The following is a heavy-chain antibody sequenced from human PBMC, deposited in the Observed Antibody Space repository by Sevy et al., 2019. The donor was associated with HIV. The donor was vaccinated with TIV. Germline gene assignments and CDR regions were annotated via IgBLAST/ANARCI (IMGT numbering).Heavy chain of an antibody. CDR3: TRAMYYHDSGSYYGMDV. V-gene: IGHV3-49*03. CDR2: IRSKAYGDTR. J-gene: IGHJ6*02. Sequence: GGSLRLSCRASGFKLGDYVMNWFRQAPGKGLDWVGFIRSKAYGDTREYAASVKGRVTISREDSKGIAYLQMNRLKTEATARYYCTRAMYYHDSGSYYGMDVWGQGTTVTVSS. CDR1: GFKLGDYV. D-gene: IGHD3-10*01.